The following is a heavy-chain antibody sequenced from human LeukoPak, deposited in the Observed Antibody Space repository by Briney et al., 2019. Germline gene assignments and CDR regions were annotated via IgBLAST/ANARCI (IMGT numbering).Heavy chain of an antibody. J-gene: IGHJ4*02. V-gene: IGHV1-3*01. Sequence: GASVKVSCKASGYTFTSYAMHWVRQAPGQRLEWMGWINAGNGNTKYSQKFQGRVTMTRNTSKNTAYMELSSLRSEDTAVYYCARGRGYSITDYWGQGTLVTVSS. CDR2: INAGNGNT. CDR1: GYTFTSYA. CDR3: ARGRGYSITDY. D-gene: IGHD6-13*01.